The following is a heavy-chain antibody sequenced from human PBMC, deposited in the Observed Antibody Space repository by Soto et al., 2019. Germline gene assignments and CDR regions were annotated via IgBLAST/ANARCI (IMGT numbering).Heavy chain of an antibody. D-gene: IGHD3-9*01. CDR1: GAAFNTIT. J-gene: IGHJ5*02. Sequence: QVQLVQSGAEVKKPGSSVRVSCKASGAAFNTITINWVRQDPGQGLEWMGGFVPVFGSATYAQKFQGRVAITADASTSTFYMELSRLNSEDTALFYCVREDDTTGSYSWFDPWAQGTLVTVSS. V-gene: IGHV1-69*01. CDR3: VREDDTTGSYSWFDP. CDR2: FVPVFGSA.